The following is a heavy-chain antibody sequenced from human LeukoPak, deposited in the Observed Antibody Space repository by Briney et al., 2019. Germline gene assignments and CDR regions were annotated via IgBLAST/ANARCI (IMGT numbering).Heavy chain of an antibody. Sequence: GGSLRLSCVASRFTFSSYSMTWVRQAPGTGLEWVSSISFGGGHIFYTDSVKGRFTIFRDDSKNSLYLEMNSLRAEDTAVYFCARIVLTPPYGMDVWGQGTTVTVSS. CDR1: RFTFSSYS. CDR3: ARIVLTPPYGMDV. J-gene: IGHJ6*02. V-gene: IGHV3-21*01. D-gene: IGHD2/OR15-2a*01. CDR2: ISFGGGHI.